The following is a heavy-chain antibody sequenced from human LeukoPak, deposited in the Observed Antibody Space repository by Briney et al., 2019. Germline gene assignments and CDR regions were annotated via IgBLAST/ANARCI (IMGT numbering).Heavy chain of an antibody. CDR3: ASPMSPYYYDSSGYYGGAFDI. CDR2: INHSGST. Sequence: SETLSLTCAVYGGSFSGYYWSWIRQPPGKGLEWIGEINHSGSTNYNPSLKSRVTISVDTSKNQFSLKLSSVTAADTAVYYCASPMSPYYYDSSGYYGGAFDIWGQGTMVTVSS. V-gene: IGHV4-34*01. D-gene: IGHD3-22*01. J-gene: IGHJ3*02. CDR1: GGSFSGYY.